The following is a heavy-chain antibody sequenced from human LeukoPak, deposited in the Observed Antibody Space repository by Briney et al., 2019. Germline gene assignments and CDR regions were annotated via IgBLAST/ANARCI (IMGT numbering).Heavy chain of an antibody. Sequence: ATVKVSCKASGYTFTSYGISWVRQAPGQGLEWMGWISAYNGNTNYAQKFQGRVTITADESTSTAYMELSSLRSEDTAVYYCARGKYYDSSGYLTGGYYFDYWGQGTLVTVSS. CDR2: ISAYNGNT. V-gene: IGHV1-18*01. CDR1: GYTFTSYG. D-gene: IGHD3-22*01. CDR3: ARGKYYDSSGYLTGGYYFDY. J-gene: IGHJ4*02.